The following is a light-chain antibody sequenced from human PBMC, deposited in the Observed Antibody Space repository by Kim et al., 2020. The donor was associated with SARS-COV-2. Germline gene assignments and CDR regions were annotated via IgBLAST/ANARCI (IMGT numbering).Light chain of an antibody. CDR2: SKN. Sequence: SSELTQDPAVSVALGQTVRITCQGDSLRSYYASWYQQKPGQAPVLVIYSKNSWPSGIPDRFSGSSSGTTASLTITGAQAEDEADYYCNSRDSSGTHWVFGGGTQLTVL. V-gene: IGLV3-19*01. J-gene: IGLJ3*02. CDR3: NSRDSSGTHWV. CDR1: SLRSYY.